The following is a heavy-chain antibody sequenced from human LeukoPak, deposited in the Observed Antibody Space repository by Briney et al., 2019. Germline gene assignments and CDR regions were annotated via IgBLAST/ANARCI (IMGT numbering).Heavy chain of an antibody. CDR1: GFTFSSYS. V-gene: IGHV3-48*01. CDR2: ISSSSRDI. Sequence: GGSLRLSCAASGFTFSSYSMNWVRQAPGKGLEWISYISSSSRDIDYADYVKGRFTISRDNDGNSLYLQMNSLRAEDTGVYYCARDHGIVLMVYAMDYWGQGTPVTVSS. D-gene: IGHD2-8*01. J-gene: IGHJ4*02. CDR3: ARDHGIVLMVYAMDY.